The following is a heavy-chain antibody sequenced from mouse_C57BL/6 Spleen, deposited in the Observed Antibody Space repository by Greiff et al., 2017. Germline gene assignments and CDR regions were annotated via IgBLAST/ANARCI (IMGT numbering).Heavy chain of an antibody. CDR1: GFTFSDYG. V-gene: IGHV5-17*01. J-gene: IGHJ4*01. CDR2: ISSGSSTI. CDR3: ARPTAQAYYAMDY. D-gene: IGHD3-2*02. Sequence: EVKLMESGGGLVKPGGSLKLSCAASGFTFSDYGMHWVRQAPEKGLAWVAYISSGSSTIYYADTVKGRFTISRDNAKNTLFLQMTSLRSEDTAMYYCARPTAQAYYAMDYWGQGTSVTVSS.